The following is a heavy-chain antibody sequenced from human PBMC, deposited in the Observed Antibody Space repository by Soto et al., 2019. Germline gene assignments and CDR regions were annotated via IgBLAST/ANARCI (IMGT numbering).Heavy chain of an antibody. D-gene: IGHD2-15*01. CDR2: IIPILGIA. Sequence: QVQLVQSGAEVKKPGSSVKVSCKASGGTFSSYTISWVRQAPGQGLEWMGRIIPILGIANYAQKFQGRVTITADKSTSPAYMELSSLRSEDTAVYYCARDSPLHCSGGSCYSGSYWFDPWGQGTLVTVSS. V-gene: IGHV1-69*08. CDR3: ARDSPLHCSGGSCYSGSYWFDP. CDR1: GGTFSSYT. J-gene: IGHJ5*02.